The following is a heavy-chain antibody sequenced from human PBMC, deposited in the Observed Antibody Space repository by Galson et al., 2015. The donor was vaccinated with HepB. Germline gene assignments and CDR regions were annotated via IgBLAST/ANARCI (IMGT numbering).Heavy chain of an antibody. CDR2: ISWNSGTI. V-gene: IGHV3-9*01. J-gene: IGHJ2*01. Sequence: SLRLSCAASGFTFDDYAMHWVRQAPGKGLEWVSGISWNSGTIGYADSVKGRFTISRDNAKNSLFLQMDSLRAEDTALYYCAKDIQGGDSFWYFDLWGRGTLVTVSS. D-gene: IGHD2-21*02. CDR1: GFTFDDYA. CDR3: AKDIQGGDSFWYFDL.